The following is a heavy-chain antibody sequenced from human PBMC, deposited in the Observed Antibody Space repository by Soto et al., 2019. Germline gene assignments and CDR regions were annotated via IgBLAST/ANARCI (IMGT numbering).Heavy chain of an antibody. D-gene: IGHD1-7*01. Sequence: PGGSLRLSCTASGFTFGDYAMSWFRQAPGRGLEWVGFIRSKAYGGTTEYAASVKGRFTISRDDSKSIAYLQMNSLKTEDTAVYYCTPRGRTLTGTYGMDVWGQGTTVTVSS. CDR2: IRSKAYGGTT. CDR1: GFTFGDYA. V-gene: IGHV3-49*03. J-gene: IGHJ6*02. CDR3: TPRGRTLTGTYGMDV.